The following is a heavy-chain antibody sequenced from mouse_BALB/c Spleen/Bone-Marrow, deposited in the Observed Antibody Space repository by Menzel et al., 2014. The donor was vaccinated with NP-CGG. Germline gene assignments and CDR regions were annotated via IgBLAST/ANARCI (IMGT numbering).Heavy chain of an antibody. D-gene: IGHD2-4*01. CDR3: ARVSYDYFDY. V-gene: IGHV5-4*02. CDR1: GFTFSDYY. Sequence: EVKLMESGGGLVKPGGSLKLSCAASGFTFSDYYMYWVHQTPEKRLEWVATISDGGSYTYYPDSVKGRFTISRDNAKNNLYLQMSSLKSEDTAMYYCARVSYDYFDYWGQGTTLTVSS. CDR2: ISDGGSYT. J-gene: IGHJ2*01.